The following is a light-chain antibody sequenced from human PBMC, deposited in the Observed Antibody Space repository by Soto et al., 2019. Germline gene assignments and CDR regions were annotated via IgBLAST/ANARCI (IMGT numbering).Light chain of an antibody. J-gene: IGKJ1*01. V-gene: IGKV3-15*01. CDR1: QSLTNN. CDR3: QQYAGWPRT. CDR2: GAS. Sequence: EIVMTQSPVTLSVFPGERATLSCRASQSLTNNLAWYQQKPGQAHRLLIYGASTRASGIQARFSGSGSETEFTLTIRSLQSDDFAVYFCQQYAGWPRTFGQGTKVDIK.